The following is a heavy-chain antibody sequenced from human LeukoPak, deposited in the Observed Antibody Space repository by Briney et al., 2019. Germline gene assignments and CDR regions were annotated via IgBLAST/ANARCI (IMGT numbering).Heavy chain of an antibody. CDR2: IYTSGST. J-gene: IGHJ3*02. D-gene: IGHD3-3*01. CDR3: ARGYDFWSGRFGGAFDI. CDR1: GGSISSYY. Sequence: TSETLSLTCTVSGGSISSYYWSWIRQPPGKGLEWIGYIYTSGSTNYNPSLKSRVTISVDTSKNQFSLKLSSVTAADAAVYYCARGYDFWSGRFGGAFDIWGQGTMVTVSS. V-gene: IGHV4-4*09.